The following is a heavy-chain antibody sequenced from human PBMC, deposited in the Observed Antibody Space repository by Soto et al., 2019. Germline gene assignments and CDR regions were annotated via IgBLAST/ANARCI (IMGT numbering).Heavy chain of an antibody. D-gene: IGHD3-9*01. CDR2: IIPILGIA. Sequence: QVQLVQSGAEVKKPGSSVKVSCKASGGTFSSYTISWVRQAPGQGLEWMGRIIPILGIANYAQKFQGRVTITADKSTSTAYMELSSLRSEDTAVYYCARHPLKHYDILTGYIDYWGQGTLVTVSS. J-gene: IGHJ4*02. CDR3: ARHPLKHYDILTGYIDY. V-gene: IGHV1-69*02. CDR1: GGTFSSYT.